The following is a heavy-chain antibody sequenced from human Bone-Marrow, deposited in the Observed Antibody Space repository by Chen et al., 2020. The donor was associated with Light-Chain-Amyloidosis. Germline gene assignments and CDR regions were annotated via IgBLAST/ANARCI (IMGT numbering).Heavy chain of an antibody. V-gene: IGHV3-21*01. CDR3: VRGSANVAGTAWFDT. CDR2: ISGSSSYI. J-gene: IGHJ5*02. D-gene: IGHD6-19*01. CDR1: GFTFSSHD. Sequence: EVQLVESGGGVVEPGESLRLFCAASGFTFSSHDMNWVRQAPGKGLEWVASISGSSSYIYYADSVKGRFTISRHNAKNSLYLEMNGLRADDTAVYFCVRGSANVAGTAWFDTRGQGNLVTVSS.